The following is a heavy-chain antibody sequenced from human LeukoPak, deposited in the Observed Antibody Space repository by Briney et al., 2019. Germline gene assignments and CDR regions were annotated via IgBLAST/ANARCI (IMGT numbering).Heavy chain of an antibody. V-gene: IGHV4-39*01. CDR3: ARHVASSSSSRFYFDY. D-gene: IGHD6-6*01. J-gene: IGHJ4*02. CDR1: GDPISGTNYY. CDR2: IYYSGST. Sequence: SETLSLTCTVSGDPISGTNYYWGWIRQPPGKGLEWIGSIYYSGSTYYKLSLKSRVTISVDTSKNQFSLKLSSVTAADTAVYYSARHVASSSSSRFYFDYWGQGTLVTVSS.